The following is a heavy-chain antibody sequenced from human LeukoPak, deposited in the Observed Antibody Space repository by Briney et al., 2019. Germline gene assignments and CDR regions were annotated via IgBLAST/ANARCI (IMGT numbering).Heavy chain of an antibody. CDR3: ARYWNDRYFDY. D-gene: IGHD1-1*01. Sequence: GGSRRLSCAASGFIFSNFAMGWVRQAPGKGLEWVSVINNYGGSTFYADSVKGRFTISRDNSKNTLYLQMNSLRAEDTAVYYCARYWNDRYFDYWGQGTLVTVSS. CDR1: GFIFSNFA. J-gene: IGHJ4*02. V-gene: IGHV3-23*01. CDR2: INNYGGST.